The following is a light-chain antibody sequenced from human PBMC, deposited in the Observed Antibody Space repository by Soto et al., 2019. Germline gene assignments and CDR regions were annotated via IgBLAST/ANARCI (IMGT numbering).Light chain of an antibody. J-gene: IGLJ3*02. V-gene: IGLV2-11*01. Sequence: QSALTQPRSVSGSPGQSVTISCTGTSSDVGGYNYVSWYQQHPGKAPKLVIYAVSKWPSGVPDRFSGSKSGNTASLTISGLQAEYEADYYCCSYAGNSLWVFGGGTKLTVL. CDR3: CSYAGNSLWV. CDR1: SSDVGGYNY. CDR2: AVS.